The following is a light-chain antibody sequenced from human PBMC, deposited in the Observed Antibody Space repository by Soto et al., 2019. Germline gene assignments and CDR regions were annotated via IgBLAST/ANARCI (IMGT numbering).Light chain of an antibody. CDR1: QSVSNY. J-gene: IGKJ1*01. Sequence: IVLTQSPATLSLSPGARATLSCRAGQSVSNYLAWYQQKPGQAPRLLIYDTFNRATGIPARFSGSGPGTDFTLTISSLEPEDLAVYFCVQRSTWPWTSGQGTKVEIK. CDR2: DTF. V-gene: IGKV3-11*01. CDR3: VQRSTWPWT.